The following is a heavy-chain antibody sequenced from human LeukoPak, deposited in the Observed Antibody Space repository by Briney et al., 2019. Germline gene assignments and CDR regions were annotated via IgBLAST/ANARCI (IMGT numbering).Heavy chain of an antibody. D-gene: IGHD3-10*01. J-gene: IGHJ6*02. V-gene: IGHV4-34*01. CDR1: GGSFSGYY. CDR2: INHSGCT. Sequence: PSETLSLTCAVYGGSFSGYYWSWIRQPPGKGLEWIGEINHSGCTNYNPSLKSRVTISVDTSKNQCSLKLSSVTAADTAVYYCARGKRFGSYYCYYGMDVWGQGTLVTVSS. CDR3: ARGKRFGSYYCYYGMDV.